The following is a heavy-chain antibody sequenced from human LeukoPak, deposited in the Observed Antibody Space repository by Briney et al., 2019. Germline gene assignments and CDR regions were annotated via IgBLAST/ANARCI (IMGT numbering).Heavy chain of an antibody. J-gene: IGHJ4*02. CDR2: INHSGST. CDR1: GGSFSGYY. CDR3: ARGVVYDYVWGSYRWDYFDY. Sequence: PSETLSLTCAVYGGSFSGYYWSWIRQPPGKGLEWIGEINHSGSTNYNPSLKSRVTKSVDTSKNQFSLKLSSVTAADTAVYYCARGVVYDYVWGSYRWDYFDYWGQGTLVTVSS. V-gene: IGHV4-34*01. D-gene: IGHD3-16*02.